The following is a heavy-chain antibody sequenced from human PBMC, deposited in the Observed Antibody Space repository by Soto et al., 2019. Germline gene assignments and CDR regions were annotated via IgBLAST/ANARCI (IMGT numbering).Heavy chain of an antibody. V-gene: IGHV3-7*01. CDR1: GFTFSAYW. Sequence: EVQLVESGGGLVQTGGSLRLSCAASGFTFSAYWMSWVRQAPGKGLEWVANIKQAGSEKYYVDSVNGRFIISRDDAKNSLFLQVNSLRVEDTAVYDCARTKRANGYLDYWGQGTLVTVSS. J-gene: IGHJ4*02. D-gene: IGHD6-25*01. CDR2: IKQAGSEK. CDR3: ARTKRANGYLDY.